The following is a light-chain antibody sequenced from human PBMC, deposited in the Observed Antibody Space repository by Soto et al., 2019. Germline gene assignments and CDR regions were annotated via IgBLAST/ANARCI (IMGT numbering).Light chain of an antibody. J-gene: IGKJ4*01. V-gene: IGKV1-8*01. CDR3: QQYYSYPLT. CDR2: AAS. CDR1: QGISSY. Sequence: ALRMTQSPSSFSASTGDRVTITCRASQGISSYLAWYQQKPGKAPKLLIYAASTLQSGVPSRFSGSGSGTDFTLTISWLQSEDFATYYCQQYYSYPLTFGGGTKVEIK.